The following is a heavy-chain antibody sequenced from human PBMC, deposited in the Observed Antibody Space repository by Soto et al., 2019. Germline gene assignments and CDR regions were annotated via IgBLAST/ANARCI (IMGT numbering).Heavy chain of an antibody. D-gene: IGHD6-19*01. CDR2: ISSSSSYI. CDR1: GFTFSSYS. V-gene: IGHV3-21*01. J-gene: IGHJ3*02. CDR3: ARDNPQWLVPMYAFDI. Sequence: GGSLRLSCAASGFTFSSYSMNWVRQAPGKGLEWVSSISSSSSYIYYADSVKGRFTISRDNAKNSLYLQMNSLRAEDTAVYYCARDNPQWLVPMYAFDIWGQGTMVTVSS.